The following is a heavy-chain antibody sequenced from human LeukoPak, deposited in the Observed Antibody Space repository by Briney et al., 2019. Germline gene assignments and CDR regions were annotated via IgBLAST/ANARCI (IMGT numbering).Heavy chain of an antibody. CDR2: IYYSGST. CDR3: AKVVLLRTTYSSSWYGAFDI. V-gene: IGHV4-38-2*01. J-gene: IGHJ3*02. CDR1: GFTFSDYY. D-gene: IGHD6-13*01. Sequence: GSLRLSCAASGFTFSDYYMSWIRQPPGKGLEWIGSIYYSGSTYYNPSLKSRVTISVDTSKNQFSLKLSSVTAADTAVYYCAKVVLLRTTYSSSWYGAFDIWGQGTMVTVSS.